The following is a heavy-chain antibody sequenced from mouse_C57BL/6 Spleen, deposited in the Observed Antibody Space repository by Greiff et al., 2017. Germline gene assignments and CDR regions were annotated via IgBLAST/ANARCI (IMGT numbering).Heavy chain of an antibody. D-gene: IGHD2-5*01. J-gene: IGHJ3*01. CDR3: ARSGGLYSNVGGFAY. Sequence: QVQLQQPGAELVMPGASVKLSCKASGYTFTSYWMHWVKQRPGQGLEWIGEIDPSDSYTNYNQKFKGKSTLTVDKSSSTAYMQLSSLTSEDSAVYYCARSGGLYSNVGGFAYWGQGTLVTGSA. CDR1: GYTFTSYW. CDR2: IDPSDSYT. V-gene: IGHV1-69*01.